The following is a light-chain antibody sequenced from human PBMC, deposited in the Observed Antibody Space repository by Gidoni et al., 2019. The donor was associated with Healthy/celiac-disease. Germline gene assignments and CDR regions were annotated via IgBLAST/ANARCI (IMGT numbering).Light chain of an antibody. Sequence: AIRITQSPSSLSASTGDRVTITRRASQGISSYLAWYQQKPGKAPKLLIYAASTLQSGVPSRFSGSGSGTDFTLTISCLQSEDFATYYCQQYYSYPPEYTFGQGTKLEIK. CDR3: QQYYSYPPEYT. CDR1: QGISSY. J-gene: IGKJ2*01. CDR2: AAS. V-gene: IGKV1-8*01.